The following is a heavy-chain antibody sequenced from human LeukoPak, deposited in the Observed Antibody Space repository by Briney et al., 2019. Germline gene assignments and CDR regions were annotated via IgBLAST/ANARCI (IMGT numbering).Heavy chain of an antibody. CDR3: AKDVTRITIFGVAYER. Sequence: GGSLKLSCAASGFTFSSYGMHWVRQAPGKGLEWVAVISYDGSNKYYADSVKGRFTISRDNSKNTLYLQMNSLRAEDTAVYYCAKDVTRITIFGVAYERWGQGTLVTVSS. CDR2: ISYDGSNK. D-gene: IGHD3-3*01. J-gene: IGHJ4*02. V-gene: IGHV3-30*18. CDR1: GFTFSSYG.